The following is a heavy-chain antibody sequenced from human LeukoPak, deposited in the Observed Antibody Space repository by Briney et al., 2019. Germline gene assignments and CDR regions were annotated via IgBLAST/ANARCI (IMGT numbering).Heavy chain of an antibody. CDR2: INPKTGGT. J-gene: IGHJ4*02. Sequence: ASVKVSCKASGYSVIDYYMNWVREAPGQGLEWMGWINPKTGGTNYAQKFQGRVTMTRDTSIDTFNMFLTSLRSDDTAVYYCARGPSYSYNSSPYDSRPKKYYFDYWGQGTLVTVSS. CDR1: GYSVIDYY. CDR3: ARGPSYSYNSSPYDSRPKKYYFDY. D-gene: IGHD3-22*01. V-gene: IGHV1-2*02.